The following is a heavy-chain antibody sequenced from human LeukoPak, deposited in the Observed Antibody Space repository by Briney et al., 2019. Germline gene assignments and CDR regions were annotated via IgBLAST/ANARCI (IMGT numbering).Heavy chain of an antibody. J-gene: IGHJ4*02. Sequence: SETLSLTCTVSGGSISSGDYYWSWIRQPPGKGLEWIGYIYYSGSTYYNPSLKSRVTISVDTSKNQFSLKLSSVTAADTAVCYCARGSGYDGFDYWGQGTLVTVSS. V-gene: IGHV4-30-4*08. CDR1: GGSISSGDYY. CDR3: ARGSGYDGFDY. D-gene: IGHD5-12*01. CDR2: IYYSGST.